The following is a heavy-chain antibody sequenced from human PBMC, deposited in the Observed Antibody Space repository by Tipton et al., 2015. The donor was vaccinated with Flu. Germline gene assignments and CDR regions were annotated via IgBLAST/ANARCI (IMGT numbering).Heavy chain of an antibody. V-gene: IGHV1-8*01. CDR2: MNANSGDT. Sequence: QLVQSVAEVKKPGASVKVSCKASGYTFTNNDINWVRQAPGQGLEWMGWMNANSGDTGYARNFQGRVAMTRDTSINTAYMELSSLTSEDTAVYSCERGAGEQGRDWFDPWGQGTLVTVSS. J-gene: IGHJ5*02. CDR1: GYTFTNND. D-gene: IGHD7-27*01. CDR3: ERGAGEQGRDWFDP.